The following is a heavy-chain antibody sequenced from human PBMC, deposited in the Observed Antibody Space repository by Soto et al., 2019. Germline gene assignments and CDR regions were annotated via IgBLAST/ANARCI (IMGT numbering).Heavy chain of an antibody. CDR2: IWYDGSNK. CDR3: ARVMVRGGTHYYYGMDV. D-gene: IGHD3-10*01. V-gene: IGHV3-33*01. J-gene: IGHJ6*02. CDR1: GFTFSSYG. Sequence: QVQLVESGGGVVQPGRSLRLSCAASGFTFSSYGMHWVRQAPGKGLEWVAVIWYDGSNKYYADSVKGRFTISRDNSKNTLYLQMNSLRAEDTAVYYCARVMVRGGTHYYYGMDVWGQGTTVTVSS.